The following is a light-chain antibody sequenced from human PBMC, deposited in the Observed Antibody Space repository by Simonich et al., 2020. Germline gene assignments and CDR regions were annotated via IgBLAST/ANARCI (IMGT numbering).Light chain of an antibody. CDR2: DVS. J-gene: IGLJ2*01. V-gene: IGLV2-14*01. CDR1: SSDVGGYNY. Sequence: QSALTQPASVSGSPGQSITISCTGTSSDVGGYNYVSWYQQHPGKAPKLTIYDVSKRPSGVSNRFSGSKSGNTASLTISGLQAEDEADYYCSSYTSGSTLVFGGGTKLTVL. CDR3: SSYTSGSTLV.